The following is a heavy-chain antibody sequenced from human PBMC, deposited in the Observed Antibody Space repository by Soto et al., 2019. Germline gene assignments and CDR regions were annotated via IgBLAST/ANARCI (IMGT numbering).Heavy chain of an antibody. CDR2: INSDGSST. J-gene: IGHJ6*02. CDR1: GFTFSSYW. CDR3: ARVVREQWLRIYRMDV. Sequence: GGSLRLSCAASGFTFSSYWMHWVRQAPGKGLVWVSRINSDGSSTSYADSVKGRFTISRDNAKNTLYLQMNSLRAEDTAVYYCARVVREQWLRIYRMDVWGQGTTVTVSS. D-gene: IGHD6-19*01. V-gene: IGHV3-74*01.